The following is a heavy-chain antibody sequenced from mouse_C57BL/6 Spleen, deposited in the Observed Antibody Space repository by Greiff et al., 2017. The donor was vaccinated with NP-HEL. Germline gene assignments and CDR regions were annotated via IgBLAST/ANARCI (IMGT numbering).Heavy chain of an antibody. CDR2: ISSGGDYI. J-gene: IGHJ1*03. D-gene: IGHD4-1*01. V-gene: IGHV5-9-1*02. CDR3: TREGTGWYFDV. Sequence: EVKLVESGEGLVKPGGSLKLSCAASGFTFSSYAMSWVRQTPEKRLEWVAYISSGGDYIYYADTVKGRFTISRDNARNTLYLRMSSLKSEDTAMYYCTREGTGWYFDVWGTGTTVTVSS. CDR1: GFTFSSYA.